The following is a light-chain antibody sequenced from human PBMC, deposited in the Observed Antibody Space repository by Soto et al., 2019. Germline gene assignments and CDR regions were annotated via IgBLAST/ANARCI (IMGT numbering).Light chain of an antibody. Sequence: QSALTQPASVSGSPGQSITISCTGTSSDVGGYNYVSWYQQYPGKAPKLMIYEVSNRPSGVSNRFSGSKSGNTASLTISGLQAEDEADYYCSSYTTSSTFFYVFGIGNKVTVL. V-gene: IGLV2-14*01. J-gene: IGLJ1*01. CDR1: SSDVGGYNY. CDR2: EVS. CDR3: SSYTTSSTFFYV.